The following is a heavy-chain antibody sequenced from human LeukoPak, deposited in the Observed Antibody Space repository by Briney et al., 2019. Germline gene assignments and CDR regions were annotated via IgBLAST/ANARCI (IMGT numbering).Heavy chain of an antibody. J-gene: IGHJ5*02. Sequence: SVKVSCKASGGTFSSYAISWVRQAPGQGLEWMGGIIPIFGTANYAQKFQGRVTITADESTSTAYMEPSSLRSEGPAVFYCGRDDWFDPWGQGTLVTVSS. CDR3: GRDDWFDP. CDR2: IIPIFGTA. CDR1: GGTFSSYA. V-gene: IGHV1-69*01.